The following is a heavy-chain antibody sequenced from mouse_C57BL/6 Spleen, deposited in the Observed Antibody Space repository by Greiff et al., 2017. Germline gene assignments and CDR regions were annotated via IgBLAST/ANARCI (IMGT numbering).Heavy chain of an antibody. Sequence: VQLQQSGAELVRPGASVTLSCKASGYTFTDYEMHWVKQTPVHGLEWIGAIDPATGGTAYNQKFKGKAILTADKSSSTAYMELRSLTSEDSAVYYCVYYYGSSPYAMDYWGQGTSVTVSS. V-gene: IGHV1-15*01. CDR3: VYYYGSSPYAMDY. CDR1: GYTFTDYE. J-gene: IGHJ4*01. D-gene: IGHD1-1*01. CDR2: IDPATGGT.